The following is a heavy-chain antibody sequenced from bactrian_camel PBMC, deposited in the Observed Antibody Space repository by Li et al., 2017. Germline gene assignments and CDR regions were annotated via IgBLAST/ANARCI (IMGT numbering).Heavy chain of an antibody. V-gene: IGHV3S6*01. D-gene: IGHD8*01. CDR2: ITSLPILFRAA. J-gene: IGHJ4*01. CDR1: GFTFSSVS. Sequence: HVQLVESGGGLVQPGGSLRLSCAASGFTFSSVSMSWVRQAPGKGLEWVAGITSLPILFRAASYADSVKGRFTISRDNAKNTLYLQMNSLKPEDTAMYYCAAQSWSCPRPPKANWIVTGRGTQVTVS.